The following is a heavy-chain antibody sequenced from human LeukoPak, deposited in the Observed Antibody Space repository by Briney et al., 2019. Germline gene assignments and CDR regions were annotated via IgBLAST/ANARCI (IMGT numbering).Heavy chain of an antibody. CDR3: ADFWSGTSPGTTYGMDV. CDR1: GYTFTSYA. V-gene: IGHV7-4-1*02. J-gene: IGHJ6*02. Sequence: ASVKVSCKASGYTFTSYAMSWVRQAPGQGLEWMGWINTNTGNPTYAQGFTGRFVFSLDTSVSTAYLQISSLKAEDTAVYYCADFWSGTSPGTTYGMDVWGQGTTVTVSS. CDR2: INTNTGNP. D-gene: IGHD3-3*01.